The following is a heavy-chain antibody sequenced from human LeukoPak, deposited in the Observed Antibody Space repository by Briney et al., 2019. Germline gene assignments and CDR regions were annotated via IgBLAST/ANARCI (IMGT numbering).Heavy chain of an antibody. CDR1: GFTFSDYY. J-gene: IGHJ6*03. D-gene: IGHD3-10*01. V-gene: IGHV3-11*04. CDR2: ISRSGSTI. Sequence: PGRSLRLSCAASGFTFSDYYMSWIRQAPRKGLGWASYISRSGSTIYYADSVKGRFTISRDNAKNSLHLQMNTLRAKYTSINYCARDLVWFGEPKGYYNYMDVWGKGTKVSV. CDR3: ARDLVWFGEPKGYYNYMDV.